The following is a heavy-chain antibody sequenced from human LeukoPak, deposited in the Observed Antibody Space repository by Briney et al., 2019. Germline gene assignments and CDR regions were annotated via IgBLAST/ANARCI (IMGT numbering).Heavy chain of an antibody. J-gene: IGHJ4*02. Sequence: SQTLSLTCTVSGGSISSGSYYWSWIRQPAGKGLEWIGRIYTSGSTNYNPSLKSRVTISVDTSKNQFSLKLSSVTAADTAVYYCARTLAAAGSSGLFDYWGQGTLVTVSS. CDR1: GGSISSGSYY. V-gene: IGHV4-61*02. CDR2: IYTSGST. D-gene: IGHD6-13*01. CDR3: ARTLAAAGSSGLFDY.